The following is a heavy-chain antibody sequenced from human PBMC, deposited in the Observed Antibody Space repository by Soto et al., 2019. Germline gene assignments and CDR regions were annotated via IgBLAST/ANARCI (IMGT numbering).Heavy chain of an antibody. CDR1: GYTVTSYY. Sequence: GASVKVSCKASGYTVTSYYMHWVRQAPGQGLEWMGIINPSGGSTSYAQKFQGRVTMTRDTSTSTVYMELSSLRSEDTAVYYCARGHYDILTGYQWHNYWGKGPLVTISS. J-gene: IGHJ4*02. CDR2: INPSGGST. D-gene: IGHD3-9*01. CDR3: ARGHYDILTGYQWHNY. V-gene: IGHV1-46*01.